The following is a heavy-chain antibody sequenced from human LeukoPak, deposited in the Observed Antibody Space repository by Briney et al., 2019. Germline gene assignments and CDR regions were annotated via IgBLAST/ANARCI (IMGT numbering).Heavy chain of an antibody. V-gene: IGHV3-30*04. D-gene: IGHD3-3*01. Sequence: GGSLRLSGAASGFTFSSYAMHWVRQAPGKGLEGVAVISYDGSNKYYADSVKGRFTISRDNSKNTLYLQMNSLRAEDTAVYYCAREITIFGAFDIWGQGTMVTVSS. CDR1: GFTFSSYA. J-gene: IGHJ3*02. CDR3: AREITIFGAFDI. CDR2: ISYDGSNK.